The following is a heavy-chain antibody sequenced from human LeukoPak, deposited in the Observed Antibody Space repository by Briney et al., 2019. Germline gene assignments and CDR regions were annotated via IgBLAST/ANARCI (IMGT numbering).Heavy chain of an antibody. J-gene: IGHJ6*03. CDR3: AREGGGDFWSRDYYMDV. CDR1: GYTFSDHY. CDR2: INPKNGGT. D-gene: IGHD3-3*01. Sequence: ASVKVSCKPSGYTFSDHYMHWVRQAPGQGLEWMAWINPKNGGTTNAPKFQGRVTLTRDTSISTFYMELSRLTSDDTAVYYWAREGGGDFWSRDYYMDVWGKGTTVTVS. V-gene: IGHV1-2*02.